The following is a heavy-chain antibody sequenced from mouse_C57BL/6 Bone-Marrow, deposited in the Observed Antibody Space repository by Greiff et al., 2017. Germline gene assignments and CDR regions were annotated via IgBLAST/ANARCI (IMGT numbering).Heavy chain of an antibody. V-gene: IGHV1-74*01. Sequence: QVQLKQPGAELVKPGASVKVSCKASGYTFTSYWMHWVKQRPGQGLEWIGRIHPSDSDTNYNQKFKGKATLTVDKSSSTAYMQLSSLTSEDSAVYYCAIFGYYGSSPFAYWGQGTLVTVSA. CDR3: AIFGYYGSSPFAY. CDR2: IHPSDSDT. CDR1: GYTFTSYW. J-gene: IGHJ3*01. D-gene: IGHD1-1*01.